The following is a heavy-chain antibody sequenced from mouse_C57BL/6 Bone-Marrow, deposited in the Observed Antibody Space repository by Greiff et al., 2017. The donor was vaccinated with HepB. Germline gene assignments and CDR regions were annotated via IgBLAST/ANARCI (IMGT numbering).Heavy chain of an antibody. V-gene: IGHV5-12*01. Sequence: EVQWVESGGGLVQPGGSLKLSCAASGFTFSDYYMYWVRQTPEKRLEWVAYISNGGGSTYYPDTVKGRFTISRDNAKNTLYLQMSRLKSEDTAMYYCARLGSHYFDYWGQGTTLTVSS. CDR3: ARLGSHYFDY. CDR2: ISNGGGST. D-gene: IGHD4-1*01. J-gene: IGHJ2*01. CDR1: GFTFSDYY.